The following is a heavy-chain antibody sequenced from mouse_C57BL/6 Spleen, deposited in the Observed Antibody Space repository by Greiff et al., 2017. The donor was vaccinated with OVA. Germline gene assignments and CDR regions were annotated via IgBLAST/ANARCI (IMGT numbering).Heavy chain of an antibody. Sequence: VQLQQSGPELVKPGASVKISCKASGYAFSSSWMNWVKQRPGKGLEWIGRIYPGDGDTNYNGKFKGKATLTADKSSSTAYMQLSSLTSEDSAVYVCAAWGNYVGGAMDYWGQGTSVTVSS. CDR1: GYAFSSSW. CDR3: AAWGNYVGGAMDY. J-gene: IGHJ4*01. CDR2: IYPGDGDT. D-gene: IGHD2-1*01. V-gene: IGHV1-82*01.